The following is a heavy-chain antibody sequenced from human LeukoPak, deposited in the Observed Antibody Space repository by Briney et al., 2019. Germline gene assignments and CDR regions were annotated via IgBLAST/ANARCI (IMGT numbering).Heavy chain of an antibody. D-gene: IGHD6-6*01. CDR2: ISSSGSTI. CDR1: GFTFSTYS. V-gene: IGHV3-48*04. Sequence: GGSLRLSCAASGFTFSTYSMNWVRQAPGKGLEWVSYISSSGSTIYYADSVKGRFTISRDNAKNSLYLQMNSLRAEDTAVYYCARDPLLSSSLYIFPHDAFDIWGQGTMVTVSS. J-gene: IGHJ3*02. CDR3: ARDPLLSSSLYIFPHDAFDI.